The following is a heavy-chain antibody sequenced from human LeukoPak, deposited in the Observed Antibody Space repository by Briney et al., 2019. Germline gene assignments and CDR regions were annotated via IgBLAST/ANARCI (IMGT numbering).Heavy chain of an antibody. V-gene: IGHV4-59*12. CDR2: IYYSGST. CDR1: DGSISSYY. Sequence: SETLSLTCTVSDGSISSYYWSWIRQPPGKGLEWIGYIYYSGSTNYNPSLKSRVTISVDTSKNQFSLKLSSVTAADTAVYYCAREAHSSSNNPPLITNWFDPWGQGTLVTVSS. D-gene: IGHD6-13*01. CDR3: AREAHSSSNNPPLITNWFDP. J-gene: IGHJ5*02.